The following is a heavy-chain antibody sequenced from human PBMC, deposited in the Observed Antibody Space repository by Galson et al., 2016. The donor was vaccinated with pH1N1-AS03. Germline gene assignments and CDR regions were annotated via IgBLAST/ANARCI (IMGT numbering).Heavy chain of an antibody. Sequence: QSGAEVKKPGDSLKISCKSSGYGFNGYWTGWVRQMPGKDLEWMGIIFPGDSDTRYCPSFQGQVTISADKSTRTTYLQWRSLKASDTAIYYCARPAHYDSSGRDALDVWGQGTMLIVSS. D-gene: IGHD3-22*01. CDR1: GYGFNGYW. CDR3: ARPAHYDSSGRDALDV. J-gene: IGHJ3*01. V-gene: IGHV5-51*03. CDR2: IFPGDSDT.